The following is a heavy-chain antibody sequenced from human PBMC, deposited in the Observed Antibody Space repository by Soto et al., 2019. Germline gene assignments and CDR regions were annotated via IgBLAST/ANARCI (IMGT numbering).Heavy chain of an antibody. Sequence: AASVKVSCKASGYTFTSYGISWVRQAPGQGLEWMGWISAYNGNTNYAQKLQGRVTMTTDTSTSTAYMELRSLRSDDTAVYYCARDSGRIPLIVVVTGAFVICGEGAMVTV. CDR2: ISAYNGNT. CDR1: GYTFTSYG. V-gene: IGHV1-18*04. CDR3: ARDSGRIPLIVVVTGAFVI. J-gene: IGHJ3*02. D-gene: IGHD3-22*01.